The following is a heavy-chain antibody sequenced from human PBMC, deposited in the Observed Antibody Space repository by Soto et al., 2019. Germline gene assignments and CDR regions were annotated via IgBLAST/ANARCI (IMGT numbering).Heavy chain of an antibody. D-gene: IGHD4-17*01. Sequence: QVQLVQSGAEVQKPGASAKVSCKTSGYIFKNYGISWVRQAPGQGLEWLGWIYPKEDRANFAQNFQGRVTLTADTPTSTVYIELRSLRFDDSAVYFCARDIDYDIDYWGQGTLVTVSS. CDR1: GYIFKNYG. CDR2: IYPKEDRA. V-gene: IGHV1-18*01. CDR3: ARDIDYDIDY. J-gene: IGHJ4*02.